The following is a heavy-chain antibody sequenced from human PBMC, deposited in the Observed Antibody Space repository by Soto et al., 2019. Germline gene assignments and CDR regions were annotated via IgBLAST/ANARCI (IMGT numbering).Heavy chain of an antibody. Sequence: GGSLRLSRATSGFTFSSYAMSWVRQAPGKGLEWVSAISGSGGSTYYADSVKGRFTISRDNSKNTLYLQMNSLRAEDTAVYYCAKGIVLMVYAIDYWGQGTLVTVSS. J-gene: IGHJ4*02. CDR1: GFTFSSYA. CDR2: ISGSGGST. D-gene: IGHD2-8*01. V-gene: IGHV3-23*01. CDR3: AKGIVLMVYAIDY.